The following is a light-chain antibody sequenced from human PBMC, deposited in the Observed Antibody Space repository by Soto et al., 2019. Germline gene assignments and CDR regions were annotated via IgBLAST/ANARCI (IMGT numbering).Light chain of an antibody. CDR1: SSNIGAGYD. CDR2: GNI. J-gene: IGLJ1*01. V-gene: IGLV1-40*01. Sequence: QSVLTQPPSGSGGPGQRVTISCTGSSSNIGAGYDVHWYQQLPGTAPKLLIYGNINRPSGVPDRFSGSKSGTSASLAITGLQAEDEADYYCQSYDSSLSDSYVFGTGTKVTVL. CDR3: QSYDSSLSDSYV.